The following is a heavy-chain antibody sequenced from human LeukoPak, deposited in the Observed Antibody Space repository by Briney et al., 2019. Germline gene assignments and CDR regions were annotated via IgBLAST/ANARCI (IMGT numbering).Heavy chain of an antibody. J-gene: IGHJ4*02. CDR1: GYTFTSYG. V-gene: IGHV1-18*01. D-gene: IGHD5-18*01. CDR3: ARDLEVGDTAMVFGSGY. CDR2: ISAYNGNT. Sequence: ASVKVSCKASGYTFTSYGISWVRQAPGQGLEWMGRISAYNGNTNYAQKLQGRVTMTTDTSTSTAYMELRRLRSDDTDVYYCARDLEVGDTAMVFGSGYWGQGTLVTVSS.